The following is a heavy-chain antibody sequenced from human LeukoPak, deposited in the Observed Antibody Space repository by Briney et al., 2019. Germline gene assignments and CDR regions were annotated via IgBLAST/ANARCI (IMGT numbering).Heavy chain of an antibody. CDR2: IIPIFGTA. CDR3: ARGSGGYMDV. V-gene: IGHV1-69*05. D-gene: IGHD1-26*01. CDR1: GGTFSSYA. Sequence: ASVKASCKASGGTFSSYAISWVRQAPGQGLEWMGGIIPIFGTANYAQKFQGRVTITTDESTSTAYMELSSLRSEDTAVYYCARGSGGYMDVWGKGTTVTVSS. J-gene: IGHJ6*03.